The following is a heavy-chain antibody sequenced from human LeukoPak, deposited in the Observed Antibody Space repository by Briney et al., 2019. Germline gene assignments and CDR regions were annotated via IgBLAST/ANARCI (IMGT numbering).Heavy chain of an antibody. CDR3: AKVEWELRYFDY. J-gene: IGHJ4*02. V-gene: IGHV3-23*01. CDR2: ISGSGGST. Sequence: GGSLRLSCAASGFTFSSYAMSWVRQAPGKGLEWVSVISGSGGSTYYADSVKGRYTISRDNSKNTLYLQMNSLRAEDTAVYYCAKVEWELRYFDYWGQGTLVTVSS. CDR1: GFTFSSYA. D-gene: IGHD1-26*01.